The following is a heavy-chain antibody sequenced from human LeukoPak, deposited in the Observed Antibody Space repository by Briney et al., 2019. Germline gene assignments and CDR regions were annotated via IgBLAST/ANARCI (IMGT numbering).Heavy chain of an antibody. CDR1: GFTFSSYA. V-gene: IGHV4-39*01. J-gene: IGHJ4*02. Sequence: KAGGSLRLSCAASGFTFSSYAMSWVRQAPGKGLEWIGSIYYSGSTYYNPSLKSRVTISVDTSKNQFSLKLISVTAADTAVYYCARHVLGIVGVSGNWGQGTLVTVSS. CDR2: IYYSGST. D-gene: IGHD1-26*01. CDR3: ARHVLGIVGVSGN.